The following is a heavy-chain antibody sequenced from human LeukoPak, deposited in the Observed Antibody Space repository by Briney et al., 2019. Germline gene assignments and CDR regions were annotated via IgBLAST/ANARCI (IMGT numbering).Heavy chain of an antibody. CDR2: INPNTGAT. CDR3: ARDLAPPCGSTSCYASVTVGFDP. CDR1: GYTFTDYY. V-gene: IGHV1-2*06. J-gene: IGHJ5*02. Sequence: GASVKVSCKASGYTFTDYYMHWVRQAPGQGLEWMGRINPNTGATKYAQKFQGRVTMTRDTSIKTAYMELMRLTSDDTAVYYCARDLAPPCGSTSCYASVTVGFDPWGQGTLVTVSS. D-gene: IGHD2-2*01.